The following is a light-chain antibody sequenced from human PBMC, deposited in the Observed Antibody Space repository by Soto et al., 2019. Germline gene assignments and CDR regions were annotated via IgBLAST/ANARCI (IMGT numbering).Light chain of an antibody. CDR3: AAWDYSRNVSWV. V-gene: IGLV1-44*01. Sequence: QSVLTQPPSASGTPGQRVTISCSGSSSNIGSNTVNWYQQLPGTAPKLLIYSNNQRPSGVPDRFSGSKSGTSASLAISGLQSEDEADYYCAAWDYSRNVSWVFGGGTKLTVL. CDR1: SSNIGSNT. J-gene: IGLJ3*02. CDR2: SNN.